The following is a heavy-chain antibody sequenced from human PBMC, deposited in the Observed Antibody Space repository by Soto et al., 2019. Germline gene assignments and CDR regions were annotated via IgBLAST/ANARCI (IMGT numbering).Heavy chain of an antibody. Sequence: QVQLVESGGGVVQPERSLRLSCAASGFIFSNYGMHWVRQAPGKGLEWVAVVSSAGSTKYYADSVKGRFTISRDNFKNTVFLQMNSLRAEDTAVYYCAKDLGYSYGGFFDYWGQGTLVTVSS. J-gene: IGHJ4*02. D-gene: IGHD5-18*01. CDR2: VSSAGSTK. CDR3: AKDLGYSYGGFFDY. CDR1: GFIFSNYG. V-gene: IGHV3-30*18.